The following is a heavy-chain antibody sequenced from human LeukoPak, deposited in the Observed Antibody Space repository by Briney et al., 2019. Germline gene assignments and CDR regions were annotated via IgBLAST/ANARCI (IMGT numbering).Heavy chain of an antibody. CDR1: GLTFSGYY. D-gene: IGHD3-10*01. CDR2: INHSGST. Sequence: SETLSLTCAAYGLTFSGYYWSWIRQPPGKGLEWIGEINHSGSTNYNPSLKSRVTIAVDTSKNQISLKMSSVTAADTAVYYCARINYGSENDAFDIWGQGTMVTVSS. V-gene: IGHV4-34*01. CDR3: ARINYGSENDAFDI. J-gene: IGHJ3*02.